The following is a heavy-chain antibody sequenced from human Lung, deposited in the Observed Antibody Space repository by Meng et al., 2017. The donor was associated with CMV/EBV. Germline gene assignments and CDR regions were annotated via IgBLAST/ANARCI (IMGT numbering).Heavy chain of an antibody. CDR2: IRYEGSNT. CDR3: ASSHMVGYVIDL. V-gene: IGHV3-30-3*01. CDR1: GFRFSSYA. D-gene: IGHD2-8*02. Sequence: GGSLRLSCAASGFRFSSYAMYWVRQAPGKGLEWVAFIRYEGSNTYYADSVEGRFTISRDNFKNTLYLQMSGLRPEDTAVYYCASSHMVGYVIDLWGQGTAVTVSS. J-gene: IGHJ6*02.